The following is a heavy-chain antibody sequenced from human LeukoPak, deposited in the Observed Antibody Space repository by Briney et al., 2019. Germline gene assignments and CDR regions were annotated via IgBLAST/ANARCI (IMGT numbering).Heavy chain of an antibody. CDR3: ARVRITMIVMAFDI. CDR2: IKQDGSEK. D-gene: IGHD3-22*01. CDR1: GFTFSSYG. Sequence: GGSLRLSCAASGFTFSSYGMHWVRQAPGKGLEWVANIKQDGSEKYYVDSVKGRFTISRDNAKNSLYLQMSSLRAEDTAVYYCARVRITMIVMAFDIWGQGTMVTVSS. V-gene: IGHV3-7*01. J-gene: IGHJ3*02.